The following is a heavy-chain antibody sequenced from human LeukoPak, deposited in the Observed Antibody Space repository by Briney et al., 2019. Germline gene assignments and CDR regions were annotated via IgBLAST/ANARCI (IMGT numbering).Heavy chain of an antibody. D-gene: IGHD3-22*01. CDR2: INPNSFST. Sequence: GPSAKASCKASGYTSTDDYIHWVRQAPGQGLQWMGCINPNSFSTYNTQTCQARVTLTRDSSTAYMELSRLRSDDTAVYFCARTLRGHFYDGSGYFFDYWGQGTLVTVSS. J-gene: IGHJ4*02. CDR3: ARTLRGHFYDGSGYFFDY. V-gene: IGHV1-2*02. CDR1: GYTSTDDY.